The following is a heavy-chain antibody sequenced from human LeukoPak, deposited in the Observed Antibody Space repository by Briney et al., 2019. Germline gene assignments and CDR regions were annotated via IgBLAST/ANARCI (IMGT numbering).Heavy chain of an antibody. CDR3: ARSFLPNHLDY. V-gene: IGHV4-61*01. D-gene: IGHD1-14*01. CDR2: IYYSGST. CDR1: GGSVSSGSYY. J-gene: IGHJ4*02. Sequence: SETLSLTCTVSGGSVSSGSYYWSWIRQPPGKGLEWIGYIYYSGSTNYNPSLKSRVTISVDTSKNQFSLKLSSVTAADTAVYYCARSFLPNHLDYWGQGTLVTVSS.